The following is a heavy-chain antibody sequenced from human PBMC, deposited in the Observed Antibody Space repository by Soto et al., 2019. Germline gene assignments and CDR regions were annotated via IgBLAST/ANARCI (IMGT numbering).Heavy chain of an antibody. V-gene: IGHV3-23*01. J-gene: IGHJ4*02. Sequence: GGSLRLSCAASGFSFNRYVMAWVRQVPGKGLEWGSAMRGDGYTTYYGDSMKGRCTISRVNSENTLFLQMNSVRAEDSVLYFCVKASGGGWPYYFDFWGQGTLVTVSS. CDR3: VKASGGGWPYYFDF. CDR1: GFSFNRYV. CDR2: MRGDGYTT. D-gene: IGHD2-15*01.